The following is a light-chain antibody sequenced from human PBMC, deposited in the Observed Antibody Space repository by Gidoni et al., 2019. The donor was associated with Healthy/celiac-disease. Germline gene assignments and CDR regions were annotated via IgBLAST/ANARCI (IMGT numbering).Light chain of an antibody. CDR3: QQYGSSPPTT. CDR1: QSVSSSY. CDR2: GAS. Sequence: EIVLTQSPGTLSLSPGERATLSCRASQSVSSSYLAWYQQKPGQAPRLLIYGASSRATGIPDRFSGSGSGTDFTLTISRLEPEDFAVYYCQQYGSSPPTTFXHXTKLEIK. J-gene: IGKJ2*01. V-gene: IGKV3-20*01.